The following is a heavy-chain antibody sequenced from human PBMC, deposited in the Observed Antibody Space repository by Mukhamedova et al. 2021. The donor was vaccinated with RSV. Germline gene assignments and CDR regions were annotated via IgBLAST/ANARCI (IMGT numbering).Heavy chain of an antibody. CDR1: A. V-gene: IGHV3-30*04. J-gene: IGHJ4*02. CDR2: ISYDGSNK. CDR3: ARDLSYGDPPS. Sequence: AMHWVRQAPGKGLEWVAIISYDGSNKYYADSMKGRFTISRDNSKNTLYLQMNSLRAEDTAVYYCARDLSYGDPPSWSQGTLVTVS. D-gene: IGHD4-17*01.